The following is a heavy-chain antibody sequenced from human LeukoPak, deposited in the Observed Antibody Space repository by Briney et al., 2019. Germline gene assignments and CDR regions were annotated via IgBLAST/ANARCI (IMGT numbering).Heavy chain of an antibody. D-gene: IGHD2-21*02. CDR1: GFTFSRNS. J-gene: IGHJ4*02. V-gene: IGHV3-7*01. Sequence: PGGSLRLSCAVSGFTASGFTFSRNSMSWVRQAPGKGLDWVASIREDGSEKYYVDSVKGRFTISRDNAKNSLYLQMDSLRDEDTAVYFCAKDPDRLVVTAIYYFDYWGQGTLVTVSS. CDR2: IREDGSEK. CDR3: AKDPDRLVVTAIYYFDY.